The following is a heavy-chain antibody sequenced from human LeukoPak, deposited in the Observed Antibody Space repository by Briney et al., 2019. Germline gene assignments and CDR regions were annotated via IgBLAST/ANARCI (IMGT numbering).Heavy chain of an antibody. D-gene: IGHD1-1*01. CDR1: GGSMSYYY. J-gene: IGHJ4*01. V-gene: IGHV4-59*01. CDR3: VRPESAGTKYRFDY. Sequence: SETLSLTCTVSGGSMSYYYWTWIRQTPGKGLEWIGYKYYDGNSGNTNYNPSLESRVTISVDTSKNHVSLNLTSVTAADTAVYYCVRPESAGTKYRFDYWGQGALVTVS. CDR2: KYYDGNSGNT.